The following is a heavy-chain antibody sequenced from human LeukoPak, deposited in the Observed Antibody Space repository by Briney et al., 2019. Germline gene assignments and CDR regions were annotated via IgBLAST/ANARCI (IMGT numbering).Heavy chain of an antibody. V-gene: IGHV1-69*13. D-gene: IGHD6-13*01. CDR2: IIPIFGTA. J-gene: IGHJ3*02. CDR3: ARGAHGSSWYRAFDI. Sequence: SVKVSCKASGYTFTSYGISWVRQAPGQGLEWMGGIIPIFGTANYAQKFQGRVTITADESTSTAYMELSSLRSEDTAVYYCARGAHGSSWYRAFDIWGQGTMVTVSS. CDR1: GYTFTSYG.